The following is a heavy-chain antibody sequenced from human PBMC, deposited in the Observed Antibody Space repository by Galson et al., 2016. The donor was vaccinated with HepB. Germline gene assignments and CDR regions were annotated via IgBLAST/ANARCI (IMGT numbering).Heavy chain of an antibody. CDR3: TRAPPYYDDTSRYYFDY. D-gene: IGHD3-22*01. CDR1: GSTFGDYA. CDR2: TRGKAYSGTT. V-gene: IGHV3-49*03. J-gene: IGHJ4*02. Sequence: SLRLSCATSGSTFGDYAMSWFRQAPGKGLEWVGFTRGKAYSGTTEYAASVKGRFTVSRDDSKSIAYLQMNSLETEDTGVYYCTRAPPYYDDTSRYYFDYWGQGTLVTVSS.